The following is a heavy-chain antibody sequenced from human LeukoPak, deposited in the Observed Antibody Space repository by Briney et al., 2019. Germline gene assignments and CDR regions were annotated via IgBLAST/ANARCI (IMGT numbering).Heavy chain of an antibody. D-gene: IGHD6-19*01. V-gene: IGHV3-23*01. CDR1: RFTFSSYA. CDR2: VSGSGSRT. J-gene: IGHJ4*02. Sequence: QLLGSLRLSCAASRFTFSSYAMSWVRHAPGEGLEWGSGVSGSGSRTYYADSVKGRFTISRDNSKNTLYLQMNSLRAEDTAVYFCAKGGHSSGWYYFDYWGQGTLVTVSS. CDR3: AKGGHSSGWYYFDY.